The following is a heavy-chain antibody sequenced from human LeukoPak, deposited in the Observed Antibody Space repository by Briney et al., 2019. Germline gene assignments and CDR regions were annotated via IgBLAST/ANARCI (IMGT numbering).Heavy chain of an antibody. D-gene: IGHD1-7*01. Sequence: ASVKVSCKASGYTFTSHGISWVRQAPGQGLEWMTWISPYNGNTNYAQNFQGRVTMTIDTSTGTAYMELRSLRSDDTAVYYCARDVTGTARWYFDYWGQGTLVTVSS. J-gene: IGHJ4*02. CDR1: GYTFTSHG. CDR2: ISPYNGNT. V-gene: IGHV1-18*01. CDR3: ARDVTGTARWYFDY.